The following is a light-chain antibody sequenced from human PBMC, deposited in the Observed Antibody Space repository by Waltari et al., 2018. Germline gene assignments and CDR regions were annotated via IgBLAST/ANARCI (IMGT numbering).Light chain of an antibody. V-gene: IGLV2-23*01. CDR2: EGS. CDR1: SSDVGSYTL. J-gene: IGLJ3*02. Sequence: QSAPTQPASVSGSPGQSITISCTGTSSDVGSYTLVSCYPQHPANAPKLMIYEGSKRPEGVSNRFSGSKSGNTASLTISGLQAEDEADYYCCSYAGSSTWVFGGGTKLTVL. CDR3: CSYAGSSTWV.